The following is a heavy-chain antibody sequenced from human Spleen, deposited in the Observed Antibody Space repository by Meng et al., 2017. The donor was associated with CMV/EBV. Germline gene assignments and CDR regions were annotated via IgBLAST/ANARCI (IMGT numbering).Heavy chain of an antibody. V-gene: IGHV3-74*01. CDR2: INSDGSST. J-gene: IGHJ4*02. CDR1: GFTFSSYW. D-gene: IGHD5-24*01. Sequence: GESLKISCAASGFTFSSYWMHWVRQAPGKGLVWVSRINSDGSSTSYADSVKGRFTISRDNAKSTLYLQMNSLRAEDTAVYYCARDNDGKDYWGQGTLVTVSS. CDR3: ARDNDGKDY.